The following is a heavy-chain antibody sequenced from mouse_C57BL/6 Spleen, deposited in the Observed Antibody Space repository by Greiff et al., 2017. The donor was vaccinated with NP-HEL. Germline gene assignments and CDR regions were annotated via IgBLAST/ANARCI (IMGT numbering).Heavy chain of an antibody. Sequence: EVMLVESGGDLVKPGGSLKLSCAASGFTFSSYGMSWVRQTPDKRLEWVATISSGGSYTYYPDSVKGRFTISRDNAKNTLYLQMSSLKSEDTAMYYCAREPYSNFYYAMDYWGQGTSVTVSS. CDR1: GFTFSSYG. D-gene: IGHD2-5*01. J-gene: IGHJ4*01. CDR3: AREPYSNFYYAMDY. CDR2: ISSGGSYT. V-gene: IGHV5-6*01.